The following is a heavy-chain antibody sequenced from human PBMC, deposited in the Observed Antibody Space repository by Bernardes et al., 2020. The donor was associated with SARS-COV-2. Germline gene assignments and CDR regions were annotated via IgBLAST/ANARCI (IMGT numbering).Heavy chain of an antibody. CDR2: IYYSGST. V-gene: IGHV4-39*01. CDR3: ARLPTARPHFAFDY. CDR1: GGSISSSSYY. D-gene: IGHD4-4*01. J-gene: IGHJ4*02. Sequence: SETLSLTCTVSGGSISSSSYYWGWIRQPPGKGLEWIGSIYYSGSTYYNPSLKSRVTISVDTSKNQFSLKLSSVTAADTAVYYCARLPTARPHFAFDYWGQGTLVTVSS.